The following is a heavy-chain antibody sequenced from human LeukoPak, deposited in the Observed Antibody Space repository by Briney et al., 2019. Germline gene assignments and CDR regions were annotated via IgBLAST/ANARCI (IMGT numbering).Heavy chain of an antibody. V-gene: IGHV3-23*01. CDR1: GFTFSSYA. D-gene: IGHD3-22*01. Sequence: GGSLRLSCAASGFTFSSYAMSWVRQAPGKGLEWVSAISGSGGSTYYADSVKGRFTISRDNSKNTLYLQMNSLRAEDTAVYYCAKDRWSSSSGYYADAFDIWGQGTMVTVSS. CDR3: AKDRWSSSSGYYADAFDI. CDR2: ISGSGGST. J-gene: IGHJ3*02.